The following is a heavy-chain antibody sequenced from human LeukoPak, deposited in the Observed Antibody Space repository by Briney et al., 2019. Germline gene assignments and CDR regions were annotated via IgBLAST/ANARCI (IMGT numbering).Heavy chain of an antibody. D-gene: IGHD3-3*01. Sequence: GASVKVSCKASGYTFTGYYIHWVRQAPGQGLEYMGWINPNGGGTKYAQKFQGRVTMTRDTSISTDCMEMRSLTSDDTALYFCAYEESGWQFFDYWGQGTLVTVST. CDR1: GYTFTGYY. CDR3: AYEESGWQFFDY. V-gene: IGHV1-2*02. J-gene: IGHJ4*02. CDR2: INPNGGGT.